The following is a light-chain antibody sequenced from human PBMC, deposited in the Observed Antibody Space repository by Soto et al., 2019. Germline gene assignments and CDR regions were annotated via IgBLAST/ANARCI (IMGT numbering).Light chain of an antibody. CDR3: QQYGNSLWT. Sequence: EIVLTPSPGTLSLSPVERATLSCRASQRVSSGYLAWYQQKPGQAPRLLIYGASSRVTGIPDRFRGSGSGTDFTLTIARVEPEDFAVYYCQQYGNSLWTFGQGTKVDI. CDR1: QRVSSGY. V-gene: IGKV3-20*01. J-gene: IGKJ1*01. CDR2: GAS.